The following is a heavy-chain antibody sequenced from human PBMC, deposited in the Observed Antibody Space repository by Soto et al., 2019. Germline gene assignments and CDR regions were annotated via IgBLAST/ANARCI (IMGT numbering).Heavy chain of an antibody. D-gene: IGHD5-12*01. CDR1: GGTVSSFG. CDR3: AREGSGYNF. V-gene: IGHV1-69*13. Sequence: SVKVSCKASGGTVSSFGISWVRQAPGQGLEWMGGIIPVFGRPNYAQRFRGRLTITADESTNTGYMELIDLTSEDTAVYYCAREGSGYNFWGKGTQVTVSS. CDR2: IIPVFGRP. J-gene: IGHJ1*01.